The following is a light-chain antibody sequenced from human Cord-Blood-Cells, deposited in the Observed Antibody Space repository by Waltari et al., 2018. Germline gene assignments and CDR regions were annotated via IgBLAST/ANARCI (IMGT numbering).Light chain of an antibody. Sequence: DIQMTQSPSSLSASVGDRDTITCQASQSISSYLNWYQQKPEKAPKLLIYAASSLQSGVPSRFSKSESGTDFTLSISCQQPEDFATYYCLQSYSTPITFDQGTRLEMK. J-gene: IGKJ5*01. CDR3: LQSYSTPIT. CDR2: AAS. CDR1: QSISSY. V-gene: IGKV1-39*01.